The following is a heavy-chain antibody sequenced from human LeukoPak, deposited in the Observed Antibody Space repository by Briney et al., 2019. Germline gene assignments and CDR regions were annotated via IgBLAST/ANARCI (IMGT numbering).Heavy chain of an antibody. J-gene: IGHJ4*02. CDR3: AKDSWAYYYDSSGYSLIGYFDY. D-gene: IGHD3-22*01. Sequence: GGSLRLSCAASGFTVSSNYMSWVRQAPGKGLEWVSVIYSGGSTYYADSVKGRFTISRDNSKNTLYLQMNSLRAEDTAVYYCAKDSWAYYYDSSGYSLIGYFDYWGQGTLVTVSS. CDR1: GFTVSSNY. CDR2: IYSGGST. V-gene: IGHV3-53*01.